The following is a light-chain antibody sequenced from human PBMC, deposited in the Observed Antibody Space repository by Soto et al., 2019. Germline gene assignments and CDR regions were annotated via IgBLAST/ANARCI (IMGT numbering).Light chain of an antibody. Sequence: EILMTQSPATLSVSPGERATISCRASQSVSSNVAWYQQKPGQAPRLLIYGASNRATGIPARFSGSGSGTDFSLTITSLKSEDFAVYYCQQYTDWPPWTFGQGTRLEI. CDR3: QQYTDWPPWT. CDR2: GAS. J-gene: IGKJ5*01. CDR1: QSVSSN. V-gene: IGKV3-15*01.